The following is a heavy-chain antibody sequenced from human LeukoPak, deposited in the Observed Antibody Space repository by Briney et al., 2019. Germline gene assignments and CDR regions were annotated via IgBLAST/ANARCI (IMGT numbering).Heavy chain of an antibody. J-gene: IGHJ4*02. D-gene: IGHD1-26*01. Sequence: GGSLRLSCAASGFTFSSYAMHWVRQAPGKGLEYVSAISSNGGSTYYANSVKGRFTISRDNSKNTLYLQMGSLRAEDMAVYYCAGARSGLFDYWGQGTLVTVSS. CDR2: ISSNGGST. CDR3: AGARSGLFDY. CDR1: GFTFSSYA. V-gene: IGHV3-64*01.